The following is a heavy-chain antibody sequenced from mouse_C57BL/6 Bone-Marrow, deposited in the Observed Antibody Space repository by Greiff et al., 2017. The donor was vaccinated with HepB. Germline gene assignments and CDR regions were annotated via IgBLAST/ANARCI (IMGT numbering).Heavy chain of an antibody. CDR3: ARSPDLHGNCKGAMDY. D-gene: IGHD2-1*01. CDR1: GFSLSTSGMG. Sequence: QVTLKVSGPGILQSSQTLSLTCSFSGFSLSTSGMGVSWIRQPSGKGLEWLAHIYWDDDKRYNPSLKSRLTISKDTSRNQVFLKITSVDTADTATYYCARSPDLHGNCKGAMDYWGQGTSVTVSS. J-gene: IGHJ4*01. V-gene: IGHV8-12*01. CDR2: IYWDDDK.